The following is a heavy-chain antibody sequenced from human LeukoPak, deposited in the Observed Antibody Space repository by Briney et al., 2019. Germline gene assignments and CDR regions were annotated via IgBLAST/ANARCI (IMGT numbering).Heavy chain of an antibody. J-gene: IGHJ4*02. V-gene: IGHV3-23*01. CDR2: ISGSGGST. Sequence: GGSLRLSCAASGFTFSSYAMSWVRQAPGKGLEWVSAISGSGGSTYYADSVKVRFTISRDNSKNTLYLQMNSLRAEDTAVYYCAKDRYDSSGYYDWGQGTLVTVSS. D-gene: IGHD3-22*01. CDR1: GFTFSSYA. CDR3: AKDRYDSSGYYD.